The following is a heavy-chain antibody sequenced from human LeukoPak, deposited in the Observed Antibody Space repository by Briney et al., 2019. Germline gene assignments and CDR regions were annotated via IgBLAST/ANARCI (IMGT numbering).Heavy chain of an antibody. J-gene: IGHJ4*02. CDR3: ARQNTVVVLGAFDY. D-gene: IGHD2-15*01. CDR2: IYYSGST. CDR1: GGSISSSSSY. Sequence: PSETLSLTCTVSGGSISSSSSYWGWIRQPPGKGLEWIGNIYYSGSTYYNPSLKSRVSISVDTSKNQFSLELSSVTAADTAVYYCARQNTVVVLGAFDYWGQGTLLTVSS. V-gene: IGHV4-39*01.